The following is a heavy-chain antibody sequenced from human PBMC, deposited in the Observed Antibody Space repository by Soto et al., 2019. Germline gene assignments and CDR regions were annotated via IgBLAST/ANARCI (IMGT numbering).Heavy chain of an antibody. Sequence: EVQLLESGGGLVQPGGSLRLSCAASGFTFSSYAMSWVRQAPGKGLEWVSAISGSGGSTYYADSVMGRFTISRDNSKNTLYLQMNSLRAEDTAVYYCAKGPVVYSGYDLTYFDYWGQGTLVTVSS. CDR3: AKGPVVYSGYDLTYFDY. CDR1: GFTFSSYA. CDR2: ISGSGGST. J-gene: IGHJ4*02. V-gene: IGHV3-23*01. D-gene: IGHD5-12*01.